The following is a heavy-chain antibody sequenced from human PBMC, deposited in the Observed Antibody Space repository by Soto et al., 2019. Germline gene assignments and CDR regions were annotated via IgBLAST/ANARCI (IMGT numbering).Heavy chain of an antibody. D-gene: IGHD5-18*01. CDR1: GYTFTDYY. J-gene: IGHJ3*02. CDR3: TRENIENSDGLYDDFDI. CDR2: MNPKSGGA. V-gene: IGHV1-2*02. Sequence: ASVKVSCKTSGYTFTDYYTHWVRQAPGQGLEWMGWMNPKSGGAYFAQKFQGRVTLTRDTSIGTAYIEVNSLTSDDTAVYFCTRENIENSDGLYDDFDIWGEGKTVTVS.